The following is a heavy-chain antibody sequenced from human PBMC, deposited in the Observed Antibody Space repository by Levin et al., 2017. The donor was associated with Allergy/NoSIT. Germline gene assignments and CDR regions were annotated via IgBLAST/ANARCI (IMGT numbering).Heavy chain of an antibody. D-gene: IGHD3-9*01. CDR2: ISDDGSKK. Sequence: GGSLRLSCAVSGVAFSSYAMHWVRQAPSKGLEWVADISDDGSKKYYADSVKGRFTISRDNFKNTLFLQMNSLRVEDTAVYYCAKVRRELVIATDAFDIWGPGTLVTVSS. CDR3: AKVRRELVIATDAFDI. J-gene: IGHJ3*02. CDR1: GVAFSSYA. V-gene: IGHV3-30*18.